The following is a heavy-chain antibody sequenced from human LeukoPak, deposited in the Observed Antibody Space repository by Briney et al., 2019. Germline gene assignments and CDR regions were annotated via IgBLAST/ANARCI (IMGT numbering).Heavy chain of an antibody. J-gene: IGHJ3*01. Sequence: SETLSLTCTVSGGSISNYHWTWSRQPPGKGLEWIGYMYNTGRTDYKYNPSLKSRVTTSLDTSKNQFSLRLSSVTAADTALYFCARVLLGGGAFDFWGQGTMVTVSS. CDR3: ARVLLGGGAFDF. CDR2: MYNTGRTDY. CDR1: GGSISNYH. D-gene: IGHD1-26*01. V-gene: IGHV4-59*01.